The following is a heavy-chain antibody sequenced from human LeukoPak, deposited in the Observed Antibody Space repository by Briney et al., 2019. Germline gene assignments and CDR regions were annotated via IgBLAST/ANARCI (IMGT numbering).Heavy chain of an antibody. CDR3: ARTTEGGYTYYYYMDV. CDR1: GGSISPYY. Sequence: SETLSLTCAVFGGSISPYYWSWIRQSPEKGLEWIGYIYYSGSTNYNPSLKSRVTISVDTSENQFSLKLSSVTAADTAVYYCARTTEGGYTYYYYMDVWGKGTTVTISS. J-gene: IGHJ6*03. V-gene: IGHV4-59*01. CDR2: IYYSGST. D-gene: IGHD5-18*01.